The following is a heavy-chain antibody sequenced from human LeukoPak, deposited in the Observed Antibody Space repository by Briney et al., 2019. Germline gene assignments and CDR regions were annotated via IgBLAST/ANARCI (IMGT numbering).Heavy chain of an antibody. CDR1: RFTFSSYS. CDR2: ISSSGSYI. D-gene: IGHD4/OR15-4a*01. J-gene: IGHJ4*02. V-gene: IGHV3-21*04. CDR3: ARRAGAYSHPYDY. Sequence: GGSLRLSCAASRFTFSSYSMNWVRQAPGKGLEWVSSISSSGSYIYYSDSVKGRFTISRDNSKNTLYLQMNSLRAEDTAVYYCARRAGAYSHPYDYWGQGTLVTVSS.